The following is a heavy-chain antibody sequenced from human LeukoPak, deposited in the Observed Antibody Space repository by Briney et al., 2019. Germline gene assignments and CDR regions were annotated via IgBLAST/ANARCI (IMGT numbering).Heavy chain of an antibody. V-gene: IGHV4-61*01. CDR3: ARVQPVTGDAFDI. CDR2: IYYSGST. Sequence: SETLSLTCTVSGYSINSGYYWVWIRQPPGKGLEWIGYIYYSGSTNYNPSLKSRVTISVDTSKNQFSLKLSSVTAADTAVYYCARVQPVTGDAFDIWGQGTMVTVS. J-gene: IGHJ3*02. CDR1: GYSINSGYY. D-gene: IGHD1-14*01.